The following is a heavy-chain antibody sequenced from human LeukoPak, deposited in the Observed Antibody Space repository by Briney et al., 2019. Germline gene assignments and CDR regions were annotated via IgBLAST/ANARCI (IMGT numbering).Heavy chain of an antibody. CDR3: AKAGGWTNYFDY. CDR2: ISAGGGST. CDR1: GFTFSSYA. J-gene: IGHJ4*02. Sequence: PGGSLRLSCAASGFTFSSYAMTWVRQAPGKGLEWVSAISAGGGSTYYADSVKGRFTISRDNSKNTLYLQLNSLRAEDTAVYYCAKAGGWTNYFDYWGQGTLVTASS. D-gene: IGHD6-19*01. V-gene: IGHV3-23*01.